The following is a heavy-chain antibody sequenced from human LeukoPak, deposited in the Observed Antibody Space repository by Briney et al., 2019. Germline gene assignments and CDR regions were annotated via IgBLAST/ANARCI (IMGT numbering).Heavy chain of an antibody. J-gene: IGHJ4*02. CDR1: SGSISSYY. CDR2: IYYSGST. Sequence: PSETLSLTCTVSSGSISSYYWSWIRQPPEKGMEWIGYIYYSGSTNYNPSLKSRVTISVDTSKNQFSLKLSSVTAADTAVYYCARVGYSSGWFIDYWGQGTLVTVSS. D-gene: IGHD6-19*01. V-gene: IGHV4-59*01. CDR3: ARVGYSSGWFIDY.